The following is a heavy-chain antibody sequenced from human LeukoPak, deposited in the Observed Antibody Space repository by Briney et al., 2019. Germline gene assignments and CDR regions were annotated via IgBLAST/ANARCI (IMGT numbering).Heavy chain of an antibody. D-gene: IGHD3-3*01. Sequence: PGGSLRLSCAASGFTFSSYWMSWVRQAPGKGPEWVAHIKQDGSEKYYVDAVKGRYTISRDNAKTSLYLQMKSLRAEDTAVYYCVRVRVHYDFWSGYYFDYWGQGSLVTVSS. V-gene: IGHV3-7*01. CDR3: VRVRVHYDFWSGYYFDY. CDR2: IKQDGSEK. CDR1: GFTFSSYW. J-gene: IGHJ4*02.